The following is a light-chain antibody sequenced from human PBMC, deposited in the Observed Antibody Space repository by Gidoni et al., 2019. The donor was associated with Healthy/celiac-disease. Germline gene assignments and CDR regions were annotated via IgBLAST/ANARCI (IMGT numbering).Light chain of an antibody. CDR1: SSDVGGYNY. CDR2: EVS. CDR3: SSYAGSKPTGV. V-gene: IGLV2-8*01. Sequence: QSALTQPPSASGSPGQSVTISCTGTSSDVGGYNYVSWYQQHPGKAPKLMIYEVSKRPSGVPDRFSGSKSGNTASLTVSGLQAEDEADYYCSSYAGSKPTGVFGGGTKLTVL. J-gene: IGLJ2*01.